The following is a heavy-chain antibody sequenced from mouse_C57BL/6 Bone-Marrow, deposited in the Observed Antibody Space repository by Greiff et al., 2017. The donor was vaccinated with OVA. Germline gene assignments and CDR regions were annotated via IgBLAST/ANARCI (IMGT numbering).Heavy chain of an antibody. Sequence: QVQLKESGAELVKPGASVKLSCKASGYTFTEYTIHWVKQRSGQGLEWIGWFYPGSGSIKYNEKFKDKATLTADKSSSTVYMELSRLTSEDSAVYFCARHEESYDGYYWNFDYWGQGTTLTVSS. CDR2: FYPGSGSI. D-gene: IGHD2-3*01. CDR1: GYTFTEYT. CDR3: ARHEESYDGYYWNFDY. V-gene: IGHV1-62-2*01. J-gene: IGHJ2*01.